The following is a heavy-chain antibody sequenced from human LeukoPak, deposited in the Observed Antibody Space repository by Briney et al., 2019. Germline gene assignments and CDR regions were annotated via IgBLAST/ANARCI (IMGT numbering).Heavy chain of an antibody. CDR3: AKHFQGGYHGDYGDVGYYFDY. CDR1: GFTFDDYV. D-gene: IGHD4-17*01. CDR2: ISWNSGSI. V-gene: IGHV3-9*01. Sequence: GWSLSLSCAASGFTFDDYVMHWVRQAPGKGLEWVSGISWNSGSIGYADSVKGRFTISRDNAKNSLYLQMNSLRAEDTALYYCAKHFQGGYHGDYGDVGYYFDYWGQGTLVTVSS. J-gene: IGHJ4*02.